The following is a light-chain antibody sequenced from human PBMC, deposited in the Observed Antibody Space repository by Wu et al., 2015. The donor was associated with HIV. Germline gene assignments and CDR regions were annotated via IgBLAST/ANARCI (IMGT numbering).Light chain of an antibody. CDR1: QSVNRDF. CDR3: QQYGSPFT. V-gene: IGKV3-20*01. CDR2: DAS. J-gene: IGKJ3*01. Sequence: EIVLTQSPGTLSLSPGERATLSCRASQSVNRDFLAWYQQKPGQAPRLLIYDASRRATGIPDGFSGSGSGTDFTLTISRLEPEDFAVYYCQQYGSPFTFGPGTKVDI.